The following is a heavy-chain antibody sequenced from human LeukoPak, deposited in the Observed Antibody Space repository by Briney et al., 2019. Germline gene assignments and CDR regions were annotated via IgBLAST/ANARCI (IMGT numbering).Heavy chain of an antibody. CDR3: AREGVAGTPFARAFGY. CDR1: GYTFTSYY. V-gene: IGHV1-46*01. Sequence: ASVKVSCKASGYTFTSYYMHWVRQAPGQGLEWMGIINPSGGSTSYAQKFQGRVTMTRDTSTSTVYMELSSLRSEDTAVYYCAREGVAGTPFARAFGYWGQGTLVTVSS. D-gene: IGHD6-19*01. CDR2: INPSGGST. J-gene: IGHJ4*02.